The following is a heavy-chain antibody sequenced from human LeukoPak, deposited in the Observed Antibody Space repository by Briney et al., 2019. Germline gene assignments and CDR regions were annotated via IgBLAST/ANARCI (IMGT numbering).Heavy chain of an antibody. CDR3: ASPLGGSYGLFDY. J-gene: IGHJ4*02. Sequence: GGSLGLSCAASGFTFSSYSMNWVRQAPGKGLEWVSSISSSSSYIYYADLVKGRFTISRDNAKNSLYLQMNSLRAEDTAVYYCASPLGGSYGLFDYWGQGTLVTVSS. V-gene: IGHV3-21*01. D-gene: IGHD1-26*01. CDR1: GFTFSSYS. CDR2: ISSSSSYI.